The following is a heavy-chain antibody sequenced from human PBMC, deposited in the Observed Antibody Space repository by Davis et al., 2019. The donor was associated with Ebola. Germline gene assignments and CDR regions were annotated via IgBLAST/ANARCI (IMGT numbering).Heavy chain of an antibody. CDR2: ISGSGGST. CDR3: AKGMQLVSYYYYYGMDV. V-gene: IGHV3-23*01. D-gene: IGHD6-6*01. CDR1: GFTFSSYA. J-gene: IGHJ6*02. Sequence: GESLKISCAASGFTFSSYAMSWVRQAPGKGLEWVSAISGSGGSTYYADSVKGRFTISRDNSKNTLYLQMNSLRAEDTAVYYCAKGMQLVSYYYYYGMDVWGQGTTVTVSS.